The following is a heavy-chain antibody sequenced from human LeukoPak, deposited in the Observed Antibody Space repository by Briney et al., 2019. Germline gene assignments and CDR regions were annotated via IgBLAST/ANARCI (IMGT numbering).Heavy chain of an antibody. CDR2: FDPEDGET. CDR3: ARSRDDYGDYGIDY. V-gene: IGHV1-24*01. J-gene: IGHJ4*02. D-gene: IGHD4-17*01. Sequence: ASVKVSCKVSGYTLTELSMHWVRQAPGKGLEWMGGFDPEDGETVYAQKFQGRVTMTEDTSTDTAYMELSSLRSEDTAVYYCARSRDDYGDYGIDYWGQGTLVTVSS. CDR1: GYTLTELS.